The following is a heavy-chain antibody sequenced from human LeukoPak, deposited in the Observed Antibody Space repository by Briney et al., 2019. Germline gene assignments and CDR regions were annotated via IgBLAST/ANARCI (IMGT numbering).Heavy chain of an antibody. J-gene: IGHJ4*02. CDR2: ISTYNGDT. D-gene: IGHD4-17*01. CDR1: GYTFTSYG. CDR3: ARGPDYGDYVGY. Sequence: ASVKVSCKASGYTFTSYGISWVRQAPGQGLEWMGWISTYNGDTNYAQKLQGRVTMTTDTSTSTAYMELRSLRSDDTAVYYCARGPDYGDYVGYWGQGTLVTVSS. V-gene: IGHV1-18*01.